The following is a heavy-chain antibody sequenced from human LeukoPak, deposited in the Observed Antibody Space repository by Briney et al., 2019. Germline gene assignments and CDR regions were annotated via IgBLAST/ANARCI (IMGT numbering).Heavy chain of an antibody. CDR2: INEDENEK. Sequence: GGSLRLSCAASGLIFRSYCLMWVRQAPGKGLEWVATINEDENEKFYVDAVKGRFTVSRDNAKNSLYLQINSLRVEDTAVYFCAGGVGWHFNLWGRGTLVTVSS. CDR3: AGGVGWHFNL. V-gene: IGHV3-7*01. J-gene: IGHJ2*01. CDR1: GLIFRSYC.